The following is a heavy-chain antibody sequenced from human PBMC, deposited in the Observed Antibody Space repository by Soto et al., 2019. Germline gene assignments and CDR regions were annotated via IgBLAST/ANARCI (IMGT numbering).Heavy chain of an antibody. CDR1: GDTFTTYD. Sequence: ASVKVSCKASGDTFTTYDINWVRQATGHGLEWMGWINTYNGNSNYAQNLQGRVTMATDTSTNTAYMQLRSLRSDDTAVYYCARSPGMDYFDYWGQGTLVTVSS. J-gene: IGHJ4*02. CDR2: INTYNGNS. V-gene: IGHV1-18*01. CDR3: ARSPGMDYFDY.